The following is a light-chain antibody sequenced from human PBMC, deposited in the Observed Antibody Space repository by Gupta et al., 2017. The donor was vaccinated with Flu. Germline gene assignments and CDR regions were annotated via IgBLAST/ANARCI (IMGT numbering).Light chain of an antibody. J-gene: IGKJ1*01. CDR1: QDIRKY. CDR2: DAS. Sequence: DIQLTQSPSSLSASVGDRVAITCRASQDIRKYLAWFQQKPGKAPKSLIYDASRLQSGVPSKFSGSGSGTDFTLTINSLQPEDFATYYCQQYKSYPSTFGQGTKVEIK. V-gene: IGKV1-16*02. CDR3: QQYKSYPST.